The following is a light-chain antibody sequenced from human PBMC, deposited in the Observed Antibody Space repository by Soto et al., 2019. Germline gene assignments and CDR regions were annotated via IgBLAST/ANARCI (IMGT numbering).Light chain of an antibody. J-gene: IGKJ5*01. Sequence: VLTQSPATLSLSPGERATLSCRASQSVSSYLAWYQQKPGRDPRLLIYDASNRATGIPARFSGSGSGTEFTLTISSLEPEDFAVYYCQQRSNRPSFGQGTRLEIK. CDR1: QSVSSY. V-gene: IGKV3-11*01. CDR3: QQRSNRPS. CDR2: DAS.